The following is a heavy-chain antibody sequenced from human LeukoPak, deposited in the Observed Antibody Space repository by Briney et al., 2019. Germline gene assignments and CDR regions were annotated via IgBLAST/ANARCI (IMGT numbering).Heavy chain of an antibody. CDR3: AKDFSSTSGHGDYYYGMDV. CDR1: GFTFSSYA. CDR2: ISYDGSNK. J-gene: IGHJ6*02. Sequence: PGRSLRLSCAASGFTFSSYAMHWVRQAPGKGLEWVAVISYDGSNKYYADSVKGRFTISRDNSKNTLYLQMNSLRAEDTAVYYCAKDFSSTSGHGDYYYGMDVWGQGTTVTVSS. D-gene: IGHD2-2*01. V-gene: IGHV3-30*01.